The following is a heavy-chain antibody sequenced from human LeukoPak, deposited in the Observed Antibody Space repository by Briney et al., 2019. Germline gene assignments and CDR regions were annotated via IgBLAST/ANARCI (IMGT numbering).Heavy chain of an antibody. CDR3: ARGQYQLLHAFDI. Sequence: SDTLSLTCTVSGGSISRYYWSWIRQPAGNGLEWIGRIYTSGCTNYNPSLKSRVTMSVDTSKNQFSLKLSSVTGADTAVYYCARGQYQLLHAFDIWGQGTMVTVSS. J-gene: IGHJ3*02. V-gene: IGHV4-4*07. CDR1: GGSISRYY. CDR2: IYTSGCT. D-gene: IGHD2-2*01.